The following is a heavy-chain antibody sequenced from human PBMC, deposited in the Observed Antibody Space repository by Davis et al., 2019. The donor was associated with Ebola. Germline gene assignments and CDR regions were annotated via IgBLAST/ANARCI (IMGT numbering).Heavy chain of an antibody. CDR1: GYTFTSYY. J-gene: IGHJ6*03. CDR3: AAPGPDRIVVVNPYYYYYYMDV. D-gene: IGHD2-21*01. Sequence: ASVKVSCKASGYTFTSYYIHWVRQAPGQGLEWMGIINPSGGSTSYAQRFQDRVTMTRDTSTSTVYMELSSLRSEDTAVYYCAAPGPDRIVVVNPYYYYYYMDVWGKGTTVTVSS. V-gene: IGHV1-46*01. CDR2: INPSGGST.